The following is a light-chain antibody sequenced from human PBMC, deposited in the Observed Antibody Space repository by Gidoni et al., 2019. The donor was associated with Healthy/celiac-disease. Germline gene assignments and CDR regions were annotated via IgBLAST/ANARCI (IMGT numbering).Light chain of an antibody. J-gene: IGKJ4*01. V-gene: IGKV3-15*01. CDR2: GAS. CDR1: QSVSRN. Sequence: EIVMTQSPATLSVSPGARATLSCRTSQSVSRNLAWYQQKPGQAPRLLIYGASTRATGIPARFSGSGSGTEFTLTISSLQSEDFAVYYCQRYNDWPLTFGGGTRVEVK. CDR3: QRYNDWPLT.